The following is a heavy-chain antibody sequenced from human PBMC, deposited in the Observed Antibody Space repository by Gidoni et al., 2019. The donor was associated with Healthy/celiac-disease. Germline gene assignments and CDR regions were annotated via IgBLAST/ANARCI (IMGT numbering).Heavy chain of an antibody. V-gene: IGHV1-8*01. Sequence: QVQLVQSGAEVKKPGASVKVSCKASGYTFTSYDINWVRQATGHGLEWMGWMNPNSGNTGYAQKFQGRVTMTRNTSISTAYMELSSLRSEDTAVYYCARGVVYDYIWGSYRPYYYGMDVWGQGTTVTGSS. D-gene: IGHD3-16*02. CDR1: GYTFTSYD. CDR3: ARGVVYDYIWGSYRPYYYGMDV. J-gene: IGHJ6*02. CDR2: MNPNSGNT.